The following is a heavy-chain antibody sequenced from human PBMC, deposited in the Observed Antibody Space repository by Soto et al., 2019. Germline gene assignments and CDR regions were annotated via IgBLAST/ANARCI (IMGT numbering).Heavy chain of an antibody. J-gene: IGHJ4*02. CDR2: ISDNGANT. V-gene: IGHV3-23*01. CDR1: GFTFSNYA. D-gene: IGHD6-25*01. Sequence: LRLSCIASGFTFSNYAMSWVRQAPGKGLEWVSTISDNGANTFIGDSMKDHFDISRDNSKNTVFLHLSTVRAEDTAIYYCARAIGADFFDYWGQGTPVTVSS. CDR3: ARAIGADFFDY.